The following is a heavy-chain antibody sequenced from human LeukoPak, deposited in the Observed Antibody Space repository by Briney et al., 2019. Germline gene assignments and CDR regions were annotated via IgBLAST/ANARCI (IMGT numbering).Heavy chain of an antibody. CDR2: VYDGGDT. V-gene: IGHV3-53*01. D-gene: IGHD1-26*01. J-gene: IGHJ4*02. Sequence: PGGSLTLSCSVSRFTVSSNYMMWLRPAPGQGLEWCTVVYDGGDTHYADSVKGRFTISRDNSKNTVYLQMNSLTAEDTAVYYCARDGDSGSYSTFDYWGQGTLVTVSS. CDR3: ARDGDSGSYSTFDY. CDR1: RFTVSSNY.